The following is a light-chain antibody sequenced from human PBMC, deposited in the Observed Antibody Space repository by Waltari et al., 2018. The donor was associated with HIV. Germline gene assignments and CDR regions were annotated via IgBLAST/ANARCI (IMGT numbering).Light chain of an antibody. CDR2: RNT. J-gene: IGLJ1*01. CDR3: ATWNDSLSGYV. CDR1: SSNIGRNY. Sequence: QSVLTQPPSASGTPGQRVTISCSGSSSNIGRNYVYCYQQLPGTAPKPLIYRNTQRPSGVPDRFSGSKSGTSASLAISGLRSEDEADYYCATWNDSLSGYVFGTGTKVTV. V-gene: IGLV1-47*01.